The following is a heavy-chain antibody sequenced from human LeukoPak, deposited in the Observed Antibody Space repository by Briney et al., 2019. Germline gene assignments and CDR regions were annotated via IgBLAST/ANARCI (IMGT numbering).Heavy chain of an antibody. Sequence: SETLSLTCTVSGVSISSNYWSWIRQPPGKGLEWIGYIYDSGTTNYNPSLKSRATISEDMSKNQFSLKVRSVTAADTAVYYCARSTGSWSYFDHWGQGILVTVSS. V-gene: IGHV4-59*01. D-gene: IGHD2-15*01. CDR2: IYDSGTT. J-gene: IGHJ4*02. CDR1: GVSISSNY. CDR3: ARSTGSWSYFDH.